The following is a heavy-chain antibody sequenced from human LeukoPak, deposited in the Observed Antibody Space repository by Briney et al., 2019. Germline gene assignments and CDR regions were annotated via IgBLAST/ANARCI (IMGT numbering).Heavy chain of an antibody. D-gene: IGHD6-13*01. Sequence: PGGSLRLSCAASGFTVSSNYMSWVRQAPGKGLEWVSVIYSGGSTYYADSVKGRFTISRDNSKNTLYHQMNSLRAEDTAVYYCARGVSIAAAGDAFDIWGQGTMVTVSS. J-gene: IGHJ3*02. CDR2: IYSGGST. CDR1: GFTVSSNY. V-gene: IGHV3-53*01. CDR3: ARGVSIAAAGDAFDI.